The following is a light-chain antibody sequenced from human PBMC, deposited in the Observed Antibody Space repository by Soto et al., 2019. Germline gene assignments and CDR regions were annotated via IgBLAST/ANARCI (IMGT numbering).Light chain of an antibody. CDR2: GAS. V-gene: IGKV3-20*01. J-gene: IGKJ1*01. Sequence: EIVLTQSPGTLSSSPGERVTLSCRASQSVSSSYVAWYQQKPGQAPRLLIYGASSRVTGIPDRFRGSGSGTDFTLTNARVEPEDFAVYYCQQYGNSPPWTFGQGTKVEIK. CDR3: QQYGNSPPWT. CDR1: QSVSSSY.